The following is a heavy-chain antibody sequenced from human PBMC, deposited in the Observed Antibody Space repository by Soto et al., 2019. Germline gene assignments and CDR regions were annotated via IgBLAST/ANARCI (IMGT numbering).Heavy chain of an antibody. CDR1: GGTFSSYA. CDR3: ASESRVGYCGYDFWYYFDY. Sequence: QVQLVQSGAEVKKPGSSVKVSCKASGGTFSSYAISWVRQAPGQGLEWMGGIIPIFGTANYAQKFQGRVTITADESTSTAYMELSSLRSEDTAVYYCASESRVGYCGYDFWYYFDYWGQGTLVTVSS. D-gene: IGHD5-12*01. J-gene: IGHJ4*02. CDR2: IIPIFGTA. V-gene: IGHV1-69*01.